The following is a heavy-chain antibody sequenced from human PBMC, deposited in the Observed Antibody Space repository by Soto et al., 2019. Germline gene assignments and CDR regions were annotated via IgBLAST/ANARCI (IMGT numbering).Heavy chain of an antibody. V-gene: IGHV4-59*01. CDR2: MHHTQGT. CDR3: ARVPFVGYFDWLDP. CDR1: GASISSYY. J-gene: IGHJ5*02. Sequence: SETLSLTCSVSGASISSYYWTWIRQPPGGGLEWIGYMHHTQGTNDNPSLRGRVHMSIDTSMNQFSLRLTSVTTADTAVYYCARVPFVGYFDWLDPWGHGTLVTVSS. D-gene: IGHD3-9*01.